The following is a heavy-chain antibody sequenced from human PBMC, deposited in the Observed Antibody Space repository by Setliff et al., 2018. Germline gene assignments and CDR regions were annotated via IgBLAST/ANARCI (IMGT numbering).Heavy chain of an antibody. CDR3: AKGLRSGSTTQPFD. V-gene: IGHV4-4*08. CDR1: GGSISGYY. D-gene: IGHD1-26*01. Sequence: TLSLTCNVSGGSISGYYWGWIRQPPGKGLEWIGNIYTSGNTNYNPSLKSRVSISVDTSKNQFSLKLRSVTAADTAVYYCAKGLRSGSTTQPFDWGQGTLVTVSS. J-gene: IGHJ4*02. CDR2: IYTSGNT.